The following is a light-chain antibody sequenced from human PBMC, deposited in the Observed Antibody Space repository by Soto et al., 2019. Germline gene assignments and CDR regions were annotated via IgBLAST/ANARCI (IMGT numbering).Light chain of an antibody. V-gene: IGLV4-69*01. CDR3: QTWSTDIRV. J-gene: IGLJ3*02. CDR1: SGHNSYA. CDR2: LNSDDSQ. Sequence: QLVLTQPPSASASLGASVKLTCTLSSGHNSYAIAWHQQQPEKGPRYLMKLNSDDSQSKGDGIPVRFSGSSSAAERYLTISSLQSEDEADYYCQTWSTDIRVFGGGTKLTVL.